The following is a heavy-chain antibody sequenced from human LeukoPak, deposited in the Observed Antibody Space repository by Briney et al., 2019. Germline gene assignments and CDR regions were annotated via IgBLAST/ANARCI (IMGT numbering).Heavy chain of an antibody. D-gene: IGHD3-22*01. CDR1: GGTFSSYA. Sequence: ASGKVSCKGSGGTFSSYAISWVRQAPGQGLEWMGGIIPIFGTANYAQKFQGRVTITTDESTSTAYMELSSLRSEDTAVYYCARGFYYYDSSGYLGYNWFDPWGQGTLVTVSS. CDR2: IIPIFGTA. J-gene: IGHJ5*02. V-gene: IGHV1-69*05. CDR3: ARGFYYYDSSGYLGYNWFDP.